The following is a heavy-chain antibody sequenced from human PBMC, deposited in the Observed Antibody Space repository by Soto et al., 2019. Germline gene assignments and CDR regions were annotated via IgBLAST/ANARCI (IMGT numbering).Heavy chain of an antibody. CDR3: ARDLAWKRVKVGRYYCGMDV. CDR2: ISPGGDRI. Sequence: EVQLVESGGGLVQPGGSLRLSCVASGFMFDSYAMNWVRQAPGKGLEWVSYISPGGDRIYYVESRRGRITISRDNARNSLSLQMNILSEEDTAVYYCARDLAWKRVKVGRYYCGMDVWGQGTTGTVSS. J-gene: IGHJ6*02. D-gene: IGHD1-1*01. V-gene: IGHV3-48*02. CDR1: GFMFDSYA.